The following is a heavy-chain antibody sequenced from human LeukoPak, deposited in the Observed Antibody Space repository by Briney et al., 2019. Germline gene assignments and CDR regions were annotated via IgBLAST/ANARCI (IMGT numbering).Heavy chain of an antibody. V-gene: IGHV3-30*02. D-gene: IGHD2-8*01. CDR2: IRYDGSNK. CDR1: GFTFSSYG. Sequence: GGSLRLSCAASGFTFSSYGMHWVRQAPGKGLEWVAFIRYDGSNKYYADSVKGRFTISRDNSKNTLYPQMNSLRAEDTAVYYCAKDRVGYCIDGLCFPVDYWGQGTLVTVSS. J-gene: IGHJ4*02. CDR3: AKDRVGYCIDGLCFPVDY.